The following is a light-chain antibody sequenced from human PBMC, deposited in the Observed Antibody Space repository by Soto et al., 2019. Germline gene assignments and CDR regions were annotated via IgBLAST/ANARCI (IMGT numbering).Light chain of an antibody. CDR1: QGINNY. CDR3: QKYNSAPWT. Sequence: DVQMTQSPSSLSSSVGDRVTITFRASQGINNYLAWYQQKPGKVPKLLIYAASTLQSGVPSRFSGSGSGTDFTLTISSLQPEDVATYYCQKYNSAPWTFGQGTKVDIK. V-gene: IGKV1-27*01. CDR2: AAS. J-gene: IGKJ1*01.